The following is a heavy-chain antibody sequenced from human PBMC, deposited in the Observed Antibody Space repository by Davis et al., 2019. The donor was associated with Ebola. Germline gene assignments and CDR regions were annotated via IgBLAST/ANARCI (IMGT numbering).Heavy chain of an antibody. CDR3: ASLGTSY. D-gene: IGHD7-27*01. CDR1: GGSISSSYY. CDR2: IYYSGST. V-gene: IGHV4-61*01. J-gene: IGHJ4*02. Sequence: SETLSLTCAVSGGSISSSYYWSWIRQPPGKGLEWIGYIYYSGSTNYNPSLKSRVTISVDTSKNQFSLKLSSVTAADTAVYYCASLGTSYWGQGTLVTVSS.